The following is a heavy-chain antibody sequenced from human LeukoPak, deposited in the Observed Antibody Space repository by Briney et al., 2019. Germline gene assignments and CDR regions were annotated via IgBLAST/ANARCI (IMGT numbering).Heavy chain of an antibody. J-gene: IGHJ4*02. CDR1: GFTFSSYA. CDR2: ISGSGGST. V-gene: IGHV3-23*01. Sequence: GGSLRLSCAASGFTFSSYAMNWVRQAPGKGLEWVSAISGSGGSTYYADSVKGRFTISRDNSKNTLYLQMNSLRAEDTAVYYCARVFSARYFDYWGQGTLVTVSS. CDR3: ARVFSARYFDY. D-gene: IGHD6-6*01.